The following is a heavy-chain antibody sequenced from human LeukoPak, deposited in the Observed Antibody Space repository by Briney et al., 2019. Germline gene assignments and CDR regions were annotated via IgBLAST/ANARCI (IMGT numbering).Heavy chain of an antibody. CDR1: GGSITSYY. J-gene: IGHJ5*02. V-gene: IGHV4-59*08. CDR2: MYYSGST. Sequence: PSETLSLTCTGSGGSITSYYWSWVRQPPGKGLEWVGYMYYSGSTNYNPFLKSRVTMSVGTSKNQFSLKLNSVPAADTDVYYCARRVTSNCFDPGGQGTLVTVPS. D-gene: IGHD2-21*02. CDR3: ARRVTSNCFDP.